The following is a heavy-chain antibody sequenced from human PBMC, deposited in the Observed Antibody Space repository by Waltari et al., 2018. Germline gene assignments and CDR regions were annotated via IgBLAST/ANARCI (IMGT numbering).Heavy chain of an antibody. Sequence: EVQLVESGGGLVKPGGTLRLSCAASGFTFRTYSMHWVRQAPGKGLEWVSFISSSSGFIFYADSVRDRFTISRDNAKNSLYLQINSLRADDTAVYYCVRDMPGYETVWSPVFDYWGQGTLVTVSS. V-gene: IGHV3-21*01. J-gene: IGHJ4*02. CDR3: VRDMPGYETVWSPVFDY. CDR2: ISSSSGFI. D-gene: IGHD6-13*01. CDR1: GFTFRTYS.